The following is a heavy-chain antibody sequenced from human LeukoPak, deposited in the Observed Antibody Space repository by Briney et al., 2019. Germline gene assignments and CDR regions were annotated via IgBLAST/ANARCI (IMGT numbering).Heavy chain of an antibody. CDR1: GGTFSSYA. J-gene: IGHJ3*02. V-gene: IGHV1-69*13. CDR2: IIPIFGTA. Sequence: ASVKVSCKASGGTFSSYAISWVRRAPGQGLEWMGGIIPIFGTANYAQKFQGRVTITADESTSTAYMELSSLRSEDTAVYYCALFGVVISDAFDIWGQGTMVTVSS. CDR3: ALFGVVISDAFDI. D-gene: IGHD3-3*01.